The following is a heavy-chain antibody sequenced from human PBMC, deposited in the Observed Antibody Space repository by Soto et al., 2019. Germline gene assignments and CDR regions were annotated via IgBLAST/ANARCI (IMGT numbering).Heavy chain of an antibody. CDR3: AKGLKWDYYDSSGYYNYYYYYGMDV. Sequence: GGSLRLSCAASGFTFSSYAMSWVRQAPGKGLEWVSAISGSGGSTYYADSVKGRFTISRDNSKNTLYLQMNSLRAEDTAVYYCAKGLKWDYYDSSGYYNYYYYYGMDVWGQGTTVTVSS. V-gene: IGHV3-23*01. CDR1: GFTFSSYA. CDR2: ISGSGGST. J-gene: IGHJ6*02. D-gene: IGHD3-22*01.